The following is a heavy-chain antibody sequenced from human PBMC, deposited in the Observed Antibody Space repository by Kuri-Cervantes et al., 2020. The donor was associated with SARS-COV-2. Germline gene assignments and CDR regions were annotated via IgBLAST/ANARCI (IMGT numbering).Heavy chain of an antibody. CDR3: ARGWSGYSLYYFDY. D-gene: IGHD3-3*01. CDR1: GYTFTSYY. J-gene: IGHJ4*02. Sequence: ASVKVSCKASGYTFTSYYMHWVRQAPGQGLEWMGWINPNSGGTNYAQKFQGRVTMTRDTSISTAYMELRSLRSDDTAVYYCARGWSGYSLYYFDYWGQGTLVTVSS. V-gene: IGHV1-2*02. CDR2: INPNSGGT.